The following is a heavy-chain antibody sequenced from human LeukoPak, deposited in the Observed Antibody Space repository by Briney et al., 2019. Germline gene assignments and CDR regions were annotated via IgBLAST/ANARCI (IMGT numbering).Heavy chain of an antibody. D-gene: IGHD1-26*01. V-gene: IGHV3-33*08. CDR1: GFTFSSYG. Sequence: PGRSLRLSCAASGFTFSSYGMHWVRQAPVKGLEWVAVIWSDGSTKDYADSVKGRFTISRDTSKNTLYLDMNSLRDEDTAVYYCARDSGGSPFDIWGQGTMVTVSS. J-gene: IGHJ3*02. CDR3: ARDSGGSPFDI. CDR2: IWSDGSTK.